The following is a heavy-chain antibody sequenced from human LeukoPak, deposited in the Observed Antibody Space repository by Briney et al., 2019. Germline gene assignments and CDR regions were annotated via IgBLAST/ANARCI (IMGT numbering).Heavy chain of an antibody. Sequence: EASVKVSCKASGYTFTGYYMNWVRQAPGKGLEWVSYISSSSSTIYYADSVKGRFTISRDNAKNSLYLQMNSLRAEDTAVYYCARGRRGAAGTCDYWGQGTLVTVSS. D-gene: IGHD6-13*01. CDR3: ARGRRGAAGTCDY. V-gene: IGHV3-48*01. CDR1: GYTFTGYY. J-gene: IGHJ4*02. CDR2: ISSSSSTI.